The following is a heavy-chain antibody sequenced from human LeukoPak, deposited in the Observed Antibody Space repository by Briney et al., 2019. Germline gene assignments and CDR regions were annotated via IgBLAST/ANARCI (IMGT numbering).Heavy chain of an antibody. CDR2: ISYDGSNK. D-gene: IGHD6-19*01. V-gene: IGHV3-30-3*01. Sequence: PGGSLRLSCVASGFTLKNAWMSWVRQAPGKGLEWVAFISYDGSNKYYADSVKGRFTISRDKSKNTLYLQMNSLRPEDTAVYYCARALDSSGWNGRDYWGQGTLVTVSS. CDR1: GFTLKNAW. CDR3: ARALDSSGWNGRDY. J-gene: IGHJ4*02.